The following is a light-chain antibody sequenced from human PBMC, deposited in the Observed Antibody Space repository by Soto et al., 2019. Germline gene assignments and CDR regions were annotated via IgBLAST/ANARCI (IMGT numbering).Light chain of an antibody. V-gene: IGKV1-5*03. Sequence: DIQMTQSPSTLSGSVGDRVTITCRASQTISSWLAWYQQKPGKAPKLLIYKASTLKSGVPSRFSGSGSGTEFTLTISSLQPDDYASYFCLQYDSYPYSFGQGTKVDIK. J-gene: IGKJ2*01. CDR3: LQYDSYPYS. CDR2: KAS. CDR1: QTISSW.